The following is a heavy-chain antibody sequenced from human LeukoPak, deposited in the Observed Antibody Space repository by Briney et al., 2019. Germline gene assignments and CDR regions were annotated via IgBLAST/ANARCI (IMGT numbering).Heavy chain of an antibody. Sequence: GASVKVSCKASGYTFTSYYMHWVRQAPGQGLEWMGIINPSGGSTSYAQKFQGRVTMTRDMSTSTVYMELSSLRSEDTAMYYCARRVGLMGPATSPYFDYWGQGTLDTVSS. J-gene: IGHJ4*02. D-gene: IGHD1-26*01. CDR3: ARRVGLMGPATSPYFDY. CDR2: INPSGGST. CDR1: GYTFTSYY. V-gene: IGHV1-46*01.